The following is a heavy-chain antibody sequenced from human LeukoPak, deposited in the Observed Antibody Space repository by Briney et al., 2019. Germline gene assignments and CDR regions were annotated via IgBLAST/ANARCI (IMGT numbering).Heavy chain of an antibody. J-gene: IGHJ5*02. D-gene: IGHD3-10*01. Sequence: GGSLRFSCSASGFTFSSYAMHWVRQAPGKGLEYVSAISSNGGSTYYADSVKGRFTISRDNSKNTLYLQMSSLRAEDTAVYYCVTHYGSGSYYADWFDPWGQGTLVTVSS. CDR3: VTHYGSGSYYADWFDP. V-gene: IGHV3-64D*06. CDR1: GFTFSSYA. CDR2: ISSNGGST.